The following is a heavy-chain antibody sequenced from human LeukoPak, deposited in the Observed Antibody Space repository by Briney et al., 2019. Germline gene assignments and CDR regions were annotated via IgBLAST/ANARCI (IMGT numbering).Heavy chain of an antibody. CDR2: ISGSGGST. J-gene: IGHJ5*02. CDR1: GFTFSSYA. CDR3: AKDRYYYGSENNWSDP. V-gene: IGHV3-23*01. D-gene: IGHD3-10*01. Sequence: GGSLRLSCAASGFTFSSYAMSWVRQAPGKGLEWVSAISGSGGSTYYADSVKGRFTISRDNSKNTLYLQMNSLRAEDTAVYYCAKDRYYYGSENNWSDPWGQETLVTVSS.